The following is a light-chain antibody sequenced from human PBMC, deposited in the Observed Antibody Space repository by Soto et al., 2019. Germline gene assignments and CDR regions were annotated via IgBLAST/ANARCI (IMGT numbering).Light chain of an antibody. Sequence: QSVLTQPPSVSEAPGQRVTISCTGRRSNIGAGYDAHWYQQVPGKAPKLLIYENNNRPSGVPDRFSGSKSGTPASLAITGLQAADEAEYYCHSYDSSQSGYVFGSGTKLTVL. CDR1: RSNIGAGYD. CDR2: ENN. CDR3: HSYDSSQSGYV. J-gene: IGLJ1*01. V-gene: IGLV1-40*01.